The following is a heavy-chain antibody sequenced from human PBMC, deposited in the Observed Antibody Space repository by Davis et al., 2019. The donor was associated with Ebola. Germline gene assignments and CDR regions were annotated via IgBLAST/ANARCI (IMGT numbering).Heavy chain of an antibody. D-gene: IGHD6-19*01. J-gene: IGHJ4*02. CDR1: GYTFTSYA. CDR2: INAGKGNT. Sequence: ASVKVSCKASGYTFTSYAMHWVRQAPGQRLEWMGWINAGKGNTKYSQKFQGRVTITRDTSASTAYMELSSLRSEDTAVYYCARFSLYSSDWDYWGQGTLVTVSS. CDR3: ARFSLYSSDWDY. V-gene: IGHV1-3*01.